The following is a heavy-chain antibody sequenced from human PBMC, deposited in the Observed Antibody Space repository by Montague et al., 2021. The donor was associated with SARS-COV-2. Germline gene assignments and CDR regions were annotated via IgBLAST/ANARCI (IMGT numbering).Heavy chain of an antibody. CDR2: IYYYGNT. CDR1: GDSIKNYF. V-gene: IGHV4-59*01. Sequence: SETLSLTCTVSGDSIKNYFWSWIRQPPGKGLEWIGYIYYYGNTHXNSSLKSRATISIDTSRNLFSLQLRSVTTADTAVYFCAKECGSGGINPDYWGQGVLVTVSS. D-gene: IGHD3-10*01. J-gene: IGHJ4*02. CDR3: AKECGSGGINPDY.